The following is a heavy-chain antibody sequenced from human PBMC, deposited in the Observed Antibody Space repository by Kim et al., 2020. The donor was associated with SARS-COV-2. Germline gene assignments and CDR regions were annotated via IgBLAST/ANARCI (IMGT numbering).Heavy chain of an antibody. V-gene: IGHV3-48*02. CDR2: ISSSGTVT. CDR3: ARWNGLSSGFLGPFDD. J-gene: IGHJ4*02. Sequence: GGSLRLSCAASGFTFRSYNMNWVRQAPGKGLEWLSYISSSGTVTYYADSVKGRFTISRDNAKNSLYLQMNSLRDEDTAVYFCARWNGLSSGFLGPFDDWGRGNLVTVSS. CDR1: GFTFRSYN. D-gene: IGHD3-3*01.